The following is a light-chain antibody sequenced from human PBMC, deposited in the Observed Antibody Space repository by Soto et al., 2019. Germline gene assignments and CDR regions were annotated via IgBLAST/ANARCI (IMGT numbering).Light chain of an antibody. J-gene: IGKJ4*01. Sequence: EIVMTQSPASLSVSPGERATLSCRASQSTNNYLAWYQQKPGQAPRLLIDGASTRATGIPARFSGSGSGTEFTLTISSLQSEDFAVYYCQQYNNWPLTIGGGTKVDIK. CDR3: QQYNNWPLT. V-gene: IGKV3-15*01. CDR2: GAS. CDR1: QSTNNY.